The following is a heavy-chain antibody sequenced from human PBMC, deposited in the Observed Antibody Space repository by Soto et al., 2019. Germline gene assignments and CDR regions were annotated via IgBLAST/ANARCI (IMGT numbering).Heavy chain of an antibody. Sequence: PGGSLRLSCSASGFTFSSYEMNWVRQAPGKGLEWVSYISDSGRTIYYADSVKGRFTVSRDDAQNSVYLQMDSLRAEDTAVYYCARHLLHYDFWSGNSAYFYYWLDVCRTGTTGTVAS. CDR1: GFTFSSYE. CDR3: ARHLLHYDFWSGNSAYFYYWLDV. D-gene: IGHD3-3*01. V-gene: IGHV3-48*03. CDR2: ISDSGRTI. J-gene: IGHJ6*04.